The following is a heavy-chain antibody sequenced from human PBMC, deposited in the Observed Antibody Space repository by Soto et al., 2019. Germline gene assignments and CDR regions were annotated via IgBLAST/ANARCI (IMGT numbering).Heavy chain of an antibody. Sequence: GGSLRLSCAASGFTFNSYWMHWVRQAPGKGLVWVSRINSDGSSTSYADSVKGRFTISRDNAKNTLYLQMNSLRAEDTAVYYCASKGYNYCSGGSCYNGGYYYYYYMDVWGKGTTVTVSS. D-gene: IGHD2-15*01. J-gene: IGHJ6*03. CDR3: ASKGYNYCSGGSCYNGGYYYYYYMDV. V-gene: IGHV3-74*01. CDR1: GFTFNSYW. CDR2: INSDGSST.